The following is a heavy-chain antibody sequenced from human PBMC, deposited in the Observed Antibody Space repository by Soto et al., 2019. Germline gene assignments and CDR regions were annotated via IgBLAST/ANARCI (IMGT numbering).Heavy chain of an antibody. CDR1: GFTFDDHA. D-gene: IGHD3-10*01. Sequence: EVQLVESGGGLVQPGRSLRLSCAASGFTFDDHAMHWVRQVPGKGLEWVAGISWNSRIIEYADSVKGRFTISRDNAKNSLYLQMNSLRTEDTALYYCAKDYGVSLSYGMDGWGQGTTVTVSS. CDR2: ISWNSRII. V-gene: IGHV3-9*01. J-gene: IGHJ6*02. CDR3: AKDYGVSLSYGMDG.